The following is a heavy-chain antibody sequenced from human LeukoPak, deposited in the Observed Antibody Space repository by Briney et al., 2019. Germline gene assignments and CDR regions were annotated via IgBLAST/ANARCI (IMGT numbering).Heavy chain of an antibody. D-gene: IGHD5-24*01. CDR1: GYSFTSLW. CDR3: ARHPNLQEQPSDY. V-gene: IGHV5-51*01. Sequence: GESLRISCKGSGYSFTSLWIGGVRQLPGKGLGGRGSFYPGDSDTRYSPSFQGQVTISADKSISTAYLQGSSLKASDTAMYYCARHPNLQEQPSDYWGQGTLVTVSS. J-gene: IGHJ4*02. CDR2: FYPGDSDT.